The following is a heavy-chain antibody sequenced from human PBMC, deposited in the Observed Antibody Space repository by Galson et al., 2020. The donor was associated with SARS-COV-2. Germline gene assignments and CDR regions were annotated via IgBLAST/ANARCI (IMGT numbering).Heavy chain of an antibody. Sequence: ASVKVSCKASGYTFTSYGISWVRQAPGQGLEWMGWISAYNGNTNYAQKLQGRVTMTTDTSTSTAYMELRSLRSDDTAVYYCARYITMVRGVILYYYYGMDVRGQGTTVTVSS. D-gene: IGHD3-10*01. CDR3: ARYITMVRGVILYYYYGMDV. CDR2: ISAYNGNT. CDR1: GYTFTSYG. V-gene: IGHV1-18*01. J-gene: IGHJ6*02.